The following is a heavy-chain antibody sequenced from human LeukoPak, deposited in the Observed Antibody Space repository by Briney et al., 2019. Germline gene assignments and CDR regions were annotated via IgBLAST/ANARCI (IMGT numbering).Heavy chain of an antibody. D-gene: IGHD2-2*01. CDR1: GGSISGSY. V-gene: IGHV4-59*01. J-gene: IGHJ4*02. CDR2: IYYNGAT. CDR3: ARYDSSSAGFDF. Sequence: KPSETLSLTCTVSGGSISGSYWGWIRQPPGKGLEWVGYIYYNGATYYSPSLKSRVTISVDTSQSQFSLKMNSVTAADTAIYFCARYDSSSAGFDFWGQGTLVTVSS.